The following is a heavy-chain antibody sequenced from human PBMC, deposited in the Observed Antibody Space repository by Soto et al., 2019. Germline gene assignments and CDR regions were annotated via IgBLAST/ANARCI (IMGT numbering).Heavy chain of an antibody. D-gene: IGHD2-2*02. V-gene: IGHV1-3*01. CDR2: INAGNGNT. CDR1: GYIFTSYT. CDR3: ARGVGLYSNYDY. J-gene: IGHJ4*02. Sequence: ASVKVSCKASGYIFTSYTMHWVRQAPGQRLEWMGWINAGNGNTKYSQKFQGRVTITRDTSASTAYMELSSLRSEDTAVYYCARGVGLYSNYDYWGQGTLVTVSS.